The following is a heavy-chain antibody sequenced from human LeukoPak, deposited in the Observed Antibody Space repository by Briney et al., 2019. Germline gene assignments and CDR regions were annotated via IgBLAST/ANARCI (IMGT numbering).Heavy chain of an antibody. CDR2: ISHDGSNK. CDR3: AKTAVAGTAHFDY. D-gene: IGHD6-19*01. CDR1: GFTFSSYG. V-gene: IGHV3-30*18. J-gene: IGHJ4*02. Sequence: GGSLRLSCAASGFTFSSYGMHWFRQAPGKGLEWVAVISHDGSNKYYADSVKGRFTISRDNSKNTLYLQMNSLRAEDTAVYYCAKTAVAGTAHFDYWGQGTLVTVSS.